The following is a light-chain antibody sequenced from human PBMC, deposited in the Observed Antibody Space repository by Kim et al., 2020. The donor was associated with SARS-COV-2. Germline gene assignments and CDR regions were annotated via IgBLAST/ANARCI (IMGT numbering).Light chain of an antibody. CDR2: DAS. V-gene: IGKV1-33*01. J-gene: IGKJ4*01. CDR3: T. CDR1: QDISNY. Sequence: DIQMTQSPSSLSASVGDRVTITCQASQDISNYLYWYQQKPGKAPKLLIYDASNLETGVPSRFSGSGSGTDFTFTISSLQPEDNLPPSLTFGGGTKVDIK.